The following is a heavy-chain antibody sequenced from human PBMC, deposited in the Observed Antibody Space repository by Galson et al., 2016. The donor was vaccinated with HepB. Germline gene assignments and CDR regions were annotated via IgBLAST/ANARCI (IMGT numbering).Heavy chain of an antibody. D-gene: IGHD6-19*01. J-gene: IGHJ4*02. CDR2: ISGSGGTT. CDR3: AREGGQWLERFDY. CDR1: GFTFSSYA. V-gene: IGHV3-23*01. Sequence: SLRLSCAASGFTFSSYAMTWVRQAPGKGLEWVSAISGSGGTTYYADSVKGRFTISRDNAKNTLYLQMNSLRAEDTAVYYCAREGGQWLERFDYWGQGTLVTVSS.